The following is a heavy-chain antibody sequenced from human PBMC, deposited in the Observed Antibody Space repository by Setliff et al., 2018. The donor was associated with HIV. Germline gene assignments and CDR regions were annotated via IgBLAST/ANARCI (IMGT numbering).Heavy chain of an antibody. D-gene: IGHD3-3*01. CDR1: GFTISTYP. CDR3: ARVLTIFGVVMDRTFDY. CDR2: VSYDGINN. Sequence: QPGGSLRLSCAASGFTISTYPLHWVRQAPGKGPEWVAVVSYDGINNYYADSVKGRFTVSRDNSKNTVYLQMNSLRDEDTAVYYCARVLTIFGVVMDRTFDYWGQGTLVTVSS. V-gene: IGHV3-30*04. J-gene: IGHJ4*02.